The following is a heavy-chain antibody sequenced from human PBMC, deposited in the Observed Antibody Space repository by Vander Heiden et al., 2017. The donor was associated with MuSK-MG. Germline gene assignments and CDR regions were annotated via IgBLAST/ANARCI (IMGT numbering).Heavy chain of an antibody. CDR2: INHSGST. D-gene: IGHD3-3*01. Sequence: QVQLQQWGAGLLKPSATLSLTCAVYGGSFSGYYWSWIRQPPGKGLEWIGEINHSGSTNYNPSLKSRVTISVDTSKNQFSLKLSSVTAADTAVYYCARAPFRLTIFGVVIIAGFDPWGQGTLVTVSS. CDR3: ARAPFRLTIFGVVIIAGFDP. V-gene: IGHV4-34*01. J-gene: IGHJ5*02. CDR1: GGSFSGYY.